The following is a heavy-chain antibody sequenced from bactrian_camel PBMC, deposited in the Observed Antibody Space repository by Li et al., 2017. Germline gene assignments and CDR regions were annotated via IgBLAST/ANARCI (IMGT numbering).Heavy chain of an antibody. CDR1: RYIFRVCE. CDR2: VTAGGTT. J-gene: IGHJ4*01. V-gene: IGHV3S53*01. Sequence: HVQLVESGGGSVQAGGSLKLSCAVSRYIFRVCEMGWSRQAPGKERELVSTVTAGGTTTYTDSVKGRFTISRDNAKNTLYLQMNSLKTEDTAVYYCTVGRGQLKTRGQATQVTVS. CDR3: TVGRGQLKT.